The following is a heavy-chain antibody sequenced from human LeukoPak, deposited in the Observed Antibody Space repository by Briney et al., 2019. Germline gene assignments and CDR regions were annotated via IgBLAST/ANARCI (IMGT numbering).Heavy chain of an antibody. Sequence: GGSLRLSCAASGFTVSSNYMSWVRQAPGKGLEWVSVIYSGGSTYYADSVKGRFTISRDNSKNTLYLQMNSLRAEDTAVYYCARDAPGYGDKYYFDYWGQGTLVTVSS. CDR2: IYSGGST. CDR3: ARDAPGYGDKYYFDY. V-gene: IGHV3-66*01. CDR1: GFTVSSNY. D-gene: IGHD4-17*01. J-gene: IGHJ4*02.